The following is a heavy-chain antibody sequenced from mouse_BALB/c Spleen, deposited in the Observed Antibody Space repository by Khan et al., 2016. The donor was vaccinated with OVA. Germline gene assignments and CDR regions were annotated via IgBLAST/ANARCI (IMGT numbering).Heavy chain of an antibody. CDR2: ICGDGST. CDR1: GFSLTRYG. V-gene: IGHV2-3*01. J-gene: IGHJ4*01. CDR3: VKYNPDYYAMDY. Sequence: VELVESGPGLVAPSQSLSISCTVSGFSLTRYGINWVRQPPGKGLEWLGVICGDGSTNYHSTIKSRLIISKDNSTSQVFLKLNSLQTYDTATYFCVKYNPDYYAMDYWGQGTSVTVS. D-gene: IGHD1-3*01.